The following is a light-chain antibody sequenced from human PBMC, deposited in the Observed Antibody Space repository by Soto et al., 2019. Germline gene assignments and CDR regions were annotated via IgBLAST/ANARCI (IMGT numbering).Light chain of an antibody. V-gene: IGLV2-11*01. CDR3: SSYTSSRAYV. Sequence: QSALTQPRSVSGSPGQSVTISCTGTSSDVGGYNYVSWYQQHPGKAPKLMIYDVSKRPSGVSSRFSGSKSGNTASLTISGLQAEDEADYYCSSYTSSRAYVFGIGTKVTVL. CDR2: DVS. J-gene: IGLJ1*01. CDR1: SSDVGGYNY.